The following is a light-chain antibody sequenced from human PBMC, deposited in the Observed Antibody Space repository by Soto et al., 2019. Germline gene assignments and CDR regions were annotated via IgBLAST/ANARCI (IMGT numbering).Light chain of an antibody. V-gene: IGLV2-14*03. J-gene: IGLJ1*01. Sequence: QSVLTQPASVSGSPGQSITISCTGTSTDLHINNYVSWYQQHPGRAPKLIIYHVSYRPSGVPNRFSGSKSDSSASLTISGLQAEDEADYYCSSYTPSRNTYVVGTGTKLTVL. CDR1: STDLHINNY. CDR2: HVS. CDR3: SSYTPSRNTYV.